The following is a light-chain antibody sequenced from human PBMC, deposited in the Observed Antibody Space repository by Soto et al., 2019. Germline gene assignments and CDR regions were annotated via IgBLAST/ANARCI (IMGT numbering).Light chain of an antibody. CDR3: QQLNSYPIT. CDR2: AAS. J-gene: IGKJ5*01. Sequence: DIQLTQSPSFLSASVGDRVTITCRASQGISTFLAWYQLKPGKAPKLLIYAASTFQSGVPSRFSGSGSGTEFTLTISSLQPEDFATYYCQQLNSYPITLGQGTRLEIK. CDR1: QGISTF. V-gene: IGKV1-9*01.